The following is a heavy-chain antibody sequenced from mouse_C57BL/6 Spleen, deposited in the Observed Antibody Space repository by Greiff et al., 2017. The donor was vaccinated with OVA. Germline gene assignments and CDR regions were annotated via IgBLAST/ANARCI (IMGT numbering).Heavy chain of an antibody. CDR3: ARTLYGNWYFDV. Sequence: QVQLQQSGAELVKPGASVKMSCKASGYTFTSYWITWVKQRPGQGLEWIGDIYPGSGSTNYNEKFKSKATLTVDTSSSTAYMQLSSLTSEDSAVYYCARTLYGNWYFDVWGTGTTVTVSS. CDR1: GYTFTSYW. J-gene: IGHJ1*03. D-gene: IGHD2-1*01. V-gene: IGHV1-55*01. CDR2: IYPGSGST.